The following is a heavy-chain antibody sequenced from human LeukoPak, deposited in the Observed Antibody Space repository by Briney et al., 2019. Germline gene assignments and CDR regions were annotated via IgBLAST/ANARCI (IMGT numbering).Heavy chain of an antibody. CDR1: GGSISSGSYY. CDR2: IYTSGST. J-gene: IGHJ1*01. V-gene: IGHV4-61*02. CDR3: ARESMLAGSQH. D-gene: IGHD2-8*01. Sequence: PSETLSLTCTVSGGSISSGSYYWSWIRHPAGKGLEWIGLIYTSGSTNYTPTLKCRVTISVATSKIQFSLKLRSVTAADTAVYYCARESMLAGSQHWGQGTLVTVSS.